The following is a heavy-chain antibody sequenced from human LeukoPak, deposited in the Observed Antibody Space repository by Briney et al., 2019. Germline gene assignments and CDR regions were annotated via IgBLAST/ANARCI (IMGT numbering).Heavy chain of an antibody. CDR2: ISYDGSNK. D-gene: IGHD6-19*01. V-gene: IGHV3-30*18. J-gene: IGHJ3*02. CDR1: GFTFSSYG. Sequence: PGGSLRLSCAASGFTFSSYGMHWVRQAPGKGLEWVAVISYDGSNKYYADSVKGRFTITRDNSKNTLYLQMNSLRAEDTAVYYCAKDKSGWYDLGAFDIWGQGTMVTVSS. CDR3: AKDKSGWYDLGAFDI.